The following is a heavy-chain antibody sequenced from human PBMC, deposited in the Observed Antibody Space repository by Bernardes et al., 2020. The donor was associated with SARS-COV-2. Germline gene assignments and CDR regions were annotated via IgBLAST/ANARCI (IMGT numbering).Heavy chain of an antibody. D-gene: IGHD3-3*01. CDR2: IIPILGIA. Sequence: SVKVSCKASGGTFSSYAISWVRQAPGQGLEWMGRIIPILGIANYAQKFQGRVTITADKSTSTAYMELSSLRSEDTAVYYCARRITIFGVVPASDAMDVWGQGTTVTVSS. V-gene: IGHV1-69*04. CDR3: ARRITIFGVVPASDAMDV. J-gene: IGHJ6*02. CDR1: GGTFSSYA.